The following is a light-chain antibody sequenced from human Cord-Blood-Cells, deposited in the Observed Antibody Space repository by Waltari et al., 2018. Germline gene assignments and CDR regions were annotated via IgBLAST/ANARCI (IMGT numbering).Light chain of an antibody. V-gene: IGKV3-11*01. CDR1: QSVSSY. CDR3: QQRSNWSFT. CDR2: DAS. Sequence: EIVLTQSPATPSLSPGDRANPSSRASQSVSSYLAWYQQKPGQPPRLLIYDASNRATGIPARFSGSGSGTDFTLTISSLEPEDFAVYYCQQRSNWSFTFGPGTKVDIK. J-gene: IGKJ3*01.